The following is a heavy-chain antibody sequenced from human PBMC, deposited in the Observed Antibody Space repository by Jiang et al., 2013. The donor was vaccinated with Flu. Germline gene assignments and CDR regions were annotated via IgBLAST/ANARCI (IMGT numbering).Heavy chain of an antibody. V-gene: IGHV6-1*01. Sequence: SGDSVSSNSAAWNWIRQSPSRGLEWLGRTYYRSKWYNDYAVSVKSRITINPDTSKNQFSLQLNSVTPEDTAVYYCARDLRSGYDYAESFDYWGQGTLVTVSS. CDR1: GDSVSSNSAA. CDR3: ARDLRSGYDYAESFDY. D-gene: IGHD5-12*01. CDR2: TYYRSKWYN. J-gene: IGHJ4*02.